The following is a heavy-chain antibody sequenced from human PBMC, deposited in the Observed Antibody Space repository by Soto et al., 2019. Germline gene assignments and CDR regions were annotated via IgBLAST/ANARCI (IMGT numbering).Heavy chain of an antibody. CDR2: IYPGDSDT. Sequence: GESLKISCKGSGYSFTSYWIGWVRQMPGKGLEWMGIIYPGDSDTRYSPSFQGQVTNSADKSISTAYLQWSSLKASDTAMYYCASHVRDFWSGYPFGAFDIWGQGTMVTVSS. D-gene: IGHD3-3*01. CDR3: ASHVRDFWSGYPFGAFDI. J-gene: IGHJ3*02. CDR1: GYSFTSYW. V-gene: IGHV5-51*01.